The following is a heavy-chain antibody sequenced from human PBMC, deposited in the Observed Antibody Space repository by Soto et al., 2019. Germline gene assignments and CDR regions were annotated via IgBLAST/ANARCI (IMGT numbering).Heavy chain of an antibody. Sequence: EVQLLESGGGLVQPGGSLLLSCAASGLTFSSCAMSWVRQAPGKGLEWVSSTTGSGASTYYADSVKGRFTISRDNSKNTLYLQMSSLRVEDTAVYYCAQGFCSSTSCSRGYFDSWGQGTLVTVSS. CDR3: AQGFCSSTSCSRGYFDS. CDR1: GLTFSSCA. CDR2: TTGSGAST. D-gene: IGHD2-2*01. V-gene: IGHV3-23*01. J-gene: IGHJ4*02.